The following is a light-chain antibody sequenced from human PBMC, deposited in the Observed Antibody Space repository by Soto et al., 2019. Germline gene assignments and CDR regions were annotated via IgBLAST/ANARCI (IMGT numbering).Light chain of an antibody. Sequence: DIQMTQSPSTLSASVGDRVTITCRASQTISTSLAWYQQKPGKAPRLLICKASSLERGVPSRFICSGSGTEFTLTIRSLQPDDFATYYRQQYSSYSPYTFGHGTMLE. V-gene: IGKV1-5*03. CDR1: QTISTS. CDR3: QQYSSYSPYT. J-gene: IGKJ2*01. CDR2: KAS.